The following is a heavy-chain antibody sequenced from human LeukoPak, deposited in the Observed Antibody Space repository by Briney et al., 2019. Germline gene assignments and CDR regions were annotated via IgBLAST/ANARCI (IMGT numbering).Heavy chain of an antibody. J-gene: IGHJ3*02. Sequence: ASVKVSCKVSGYTLTELSMHWVRQAPGKGLEWMGGFDPEDGETIYAQKFQGRVTMTEDTSTDTAYMELSSLRSEDTAVYYCATDHWDSSGPQAFDIWGQGTMVTVSS. CDR1: GYTLTELS. V-gene: IGHV1-24*01. CDR3: ATDHWDSSGPQAFDI. CDR2: FDPEDGET. D-gene: IGHD3-22*01.